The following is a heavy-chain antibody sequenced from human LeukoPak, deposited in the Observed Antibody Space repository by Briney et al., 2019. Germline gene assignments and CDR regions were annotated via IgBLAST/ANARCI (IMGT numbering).Heavy chain of an antibody. D-gene: IGHD6-6*01. CDR3: ARGRRWQLVRWFDP. CDR1: GGSFSGYY. Sequence: PSENLSLTCAVYGGSFSGYYWSWIRQPPGKGLEWIGEINHSGSTNYNPSLKSRVTISVDTSKNQFSLKLSSVTAADTAVYYCARGRRWQLVRWFDPWGQGTLVTVSS. CDR2: INHSGST. J-gene: IGHJ5*02. V-gene: IGHV4-34*01.